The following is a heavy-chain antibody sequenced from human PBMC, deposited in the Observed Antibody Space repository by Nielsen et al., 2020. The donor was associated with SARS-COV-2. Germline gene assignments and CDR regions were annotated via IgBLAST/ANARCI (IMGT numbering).Heavy chain of an antibody. Sequence: GSLKISCAASGFTFSSYEMNWVRQAPGKGLEWVSYISSSGSTIYYADSVKGRFTISRDNAKNSLYLQMNSLRAEDTAVYYCARGGYSSGWYVGSSFDYWGQGTLVTVSS. V-gene: IGHV3-48*03. J-gene: IGHJ4*02. CDR1: GFTFSSYE. D-gene: IGHD6-19*01. CDR3: ARGGYSSGWYVGSSFDY. CDR2: ISSSGSTI.